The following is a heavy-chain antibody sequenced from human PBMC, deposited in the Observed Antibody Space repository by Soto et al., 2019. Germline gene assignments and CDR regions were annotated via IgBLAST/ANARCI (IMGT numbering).Heavy chain of an antibody. CDR3: ARGKYSSSARGYYYYMDV. CDR2: TYYRSKWYN. V-gene: IGHV6-1*01. J-gene: IGHJ6*03. CDR1: GDSVSSNSAA. D-gene: IGHD6-6*01. Sequence: SQTLSLTCAISGDSVSSNSAAWNWIRQSPSRGLEWLGRTYYRSKWYNDYAVSVKSRITINPDTSKNQFSLQLNSVTPEDTAVYYCARGKYSSSARGYYYYMDVWGKGTTVTVS.